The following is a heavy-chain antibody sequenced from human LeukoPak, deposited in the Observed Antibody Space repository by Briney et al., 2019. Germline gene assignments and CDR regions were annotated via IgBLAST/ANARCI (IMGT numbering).Heavy chain of an antibody. D-gene: IGHD3-10*01. CDR1: GGSVDTIDYY. J-gene: IGHJ4*02. V-gene: IGHV4-61*08. Sequence: SETLSLTCTVSGGSVDTIDYYWSWIRQPPGKGLEWIGYIYYSGSTNYNPSLKSRVTISVDTSKNQFSLKLSSVTAADTAVYYCARSLPSDYYGSGSHDYWGQGTLVTVSS. CDR3: ARSLPSDYYGSGSHDY. CDR2: IYYSGST.